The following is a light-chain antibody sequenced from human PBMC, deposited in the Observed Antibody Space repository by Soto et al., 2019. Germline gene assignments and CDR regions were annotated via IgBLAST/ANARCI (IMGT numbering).Light chain of an antibody. CDR3: QQYYSTPPYT. Sequence: DIVMTQSPDSLAVSLGERATINCKSSQSVLYRSNNKHYLAWYQQKPGQPPRLLIYWASTRESGVPDRFSGSGSGTDFTLTISSLQAEDVAVYFCQQYYSTPPYTFGQGTKLEIK. CDR1: QSVLYRSNNKHY. CDR2: WAS. V-gene: IGKV4-1*01. J-gene: IGKJ2*01.